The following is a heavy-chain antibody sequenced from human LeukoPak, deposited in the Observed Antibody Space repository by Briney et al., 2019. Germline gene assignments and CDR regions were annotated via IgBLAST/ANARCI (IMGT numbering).Heavy chain of an antibody. CDR2: IYYSGST. CDR3: ARDKVSSSWYVLDY. CDR1: GGSISSYY. V-gene: IGHV4-59*01. J-gene: IGHJ4*02. D-gene: IGHD6-13*01. Sequence: SETLSLTCTVSGGSISSYYWSWIRQPPGKGLEWIGYIYYSGSTNYNPSLKSRVTISVDTSKNQFSLKLSSVTAADTAVYYCARDKVSSSWYVLDYWGQGTLVTVSS.